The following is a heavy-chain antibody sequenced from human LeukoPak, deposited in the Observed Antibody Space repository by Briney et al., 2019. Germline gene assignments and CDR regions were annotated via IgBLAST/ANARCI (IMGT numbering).Heavy chain of an antibody. D-gene: IGHD3-22*01. V-gene: IGHV4-39*01. CDR3: VRRHESRTYSFDK. CDR2: AFHTGST. CDR1: GDSISSYNYY. Sequence: SETLYLTCTVSGDSISSYNYYWGWIRQPPGKGLEWIGYAFHTGSTYYNPSLTSRLSISVDTFRDQFSLTLSSVTDADTAVYYCVRRHESRTYSFDKWGRGTLVTVSS. J-gene: IGHJ4*02.